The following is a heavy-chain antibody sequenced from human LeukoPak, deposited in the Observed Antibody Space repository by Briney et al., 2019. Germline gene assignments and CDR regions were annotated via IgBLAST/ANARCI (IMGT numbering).Heavy chain of an antibody. CDR1: GGSISSSSYY. CDR3: ARLAVMVQGVIPPNFDY. D-gene: IGHD3-10*01. V-gene: IGHV4-39*01. Sequence: PSETLSPTCSVSGGSISSSSYYWGWIRQPPGKGLEWIGSSYYSGSTYYNPSLKSRVTISVDTSKNQFSLKLSSVTAADTAVYYCARLAVMVQGVIPPNFDYWGQGTLVTVSS. J-gene: IGHJ4*02. CDR2: SYYSGST.